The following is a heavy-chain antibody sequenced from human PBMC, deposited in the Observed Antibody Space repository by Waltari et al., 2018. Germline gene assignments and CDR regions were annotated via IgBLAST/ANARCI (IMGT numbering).Heavy chain of an antibody. CDR3: ARSGFCTGDSCFSAFYYFDY. V-gene: IGHV3-7*01. D-gene: IGHD2-15*01. CDR1: GFSFKYYW. Sequence: EVRLVESGGGLVQPGGSLRLSCVASGFSFKYYWMTWVRQAPGKGLEWVANIKQDGMERYSVDSVKGRFTISRDNTNNSLYLQMNSLRAEDTALYYCARSGFCTGDSCFSAFYYFDYWGPGILVTVSS. J-gene: IGHJ4*02. CDR2: IKQDGMER.